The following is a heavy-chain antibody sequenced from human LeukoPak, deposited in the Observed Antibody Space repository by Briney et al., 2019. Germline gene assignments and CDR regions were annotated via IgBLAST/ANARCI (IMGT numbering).Heavy chain of an antibody. D-gene: IGHD3-10*01. CDR1: GGSISNYY. CDR3: ARAVGSGSFQTYYYYMDV. V-gene: IGHV4-4*07. J-gene: IGHJ6*03. Sequence: PSETLSLTCTVSGGSISNYYWSWIRQPAGKGLEWIGRIYTSGSTNYNPSLKSRVTMSVDTSKNQSSLKLSSVTAADTAVYYCARAVGSGSFQTYYYYMDVWGKGTTVTISS. CDR2: IYTSGST.